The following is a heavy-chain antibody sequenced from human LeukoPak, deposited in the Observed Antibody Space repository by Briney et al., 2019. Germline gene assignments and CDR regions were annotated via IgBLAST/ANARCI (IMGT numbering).Heavy chain of an antibody. V-gene: IGHV1-69*06. CDR1: GGTFSSYA. Sequence: SVKVSCKASGGTFSSYAISWVRQAPGQGLEWMGGIIAIFGTANYAQKFQGRVTITADKSTSTAYMELSSLRSEDTAVYYCARDSARERGLWFDPWGQGTLVTVSS. J-gene: IGHJ5*02. D-gene: IGHD3-16*01. CDR3: ARDSARERGLWFDP. CDR2: IIAIFGTA.